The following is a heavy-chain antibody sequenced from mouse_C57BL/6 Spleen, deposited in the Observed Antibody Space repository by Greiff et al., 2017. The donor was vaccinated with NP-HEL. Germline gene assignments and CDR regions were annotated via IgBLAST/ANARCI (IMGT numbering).Heavy chain of an antibody. V-gene: IGHV10-1*01. D-gene: IGHD1-1*01. Sequence: EVKLVESGGGLVQPKGSLKLSCAASGFSFNTYAMNWVRQAPGKGLEWVARIRSKSNNYATYYVDSVKDRFTISRDDSESMLYLQMNNLKTEDTAMYYCVRLALYGSSPPVWGTGTTVTVSS. CDR3: VRLALYGSSPPV. CDR1: GFSFNTYA. CDR2: IRSKSNNYAT. J-gene: IGHJ1*03.